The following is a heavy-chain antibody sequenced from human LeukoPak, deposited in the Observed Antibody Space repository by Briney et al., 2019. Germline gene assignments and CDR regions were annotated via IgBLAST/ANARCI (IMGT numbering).Heavy chain of an antibody. D-gene: IGHD2-2*01. Sequence: SETLSLTCAVYGGSFSGYYWSWIRQPPGKGLEWIGEINHSGSTNYNPSLKSRVTISVDTSKNQFSLKLSSVTAADTAVYYCARGSGVGAVVVPAATYYMDVWGKGTTVTVSS. CDR3: ARGSGVGAVVVPAATYYMDV. J-gene: IGHJ6*03. CDR2: INHSGST. V-gene: IGHV4-34*01. CDR1: GGSFSGYY.